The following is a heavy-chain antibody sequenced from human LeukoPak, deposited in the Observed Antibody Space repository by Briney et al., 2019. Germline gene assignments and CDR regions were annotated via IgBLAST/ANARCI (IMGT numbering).Heavy chain of an antibody. CDR3: AREAGILGSCTSESCYGFGMDV. CDR2: VYYSGIT. J-gene: IGHJ6*02. V-gene: IGHV4-39*07. CDR1: GGSISSRSFY. D-gene: IGHD2-2*01. Sequence: SETLSLTCTVSGGSISSRSFYWGWIRQSPGQGLEGIGSVYYSGITYHNPSLKSRVTISIDTSRNQFSLRLRSVTAADTAMYFCAREAGILGSCTSESCYGFGMDVWGQGTTVTVSS.